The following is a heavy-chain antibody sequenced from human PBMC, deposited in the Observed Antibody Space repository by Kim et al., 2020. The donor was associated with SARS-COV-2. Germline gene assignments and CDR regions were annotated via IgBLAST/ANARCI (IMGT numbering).Heavy chain of an antibody. J-gene: IGHJ4*02. CDR1: GFRFSDYD. CDR3: VREPSN. CDR2: INGDGRPM. V-gene: IGHV3-11*01. D-gene: IGHD6-6*01. Sequence: GGSLRLSCEASGFRFSDYDMSWIRQGPGKGLEWVAYINGDGRPMKCADSVNGRFSISRDNANKSLYLQMNSLTLEDTAVYYCVREPSNWGGATVVTVPS.